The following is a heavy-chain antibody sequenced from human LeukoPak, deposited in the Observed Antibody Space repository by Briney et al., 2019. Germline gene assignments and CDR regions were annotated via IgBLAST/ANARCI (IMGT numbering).Heavy chain of an antibody. J-gene: IGHJ4*02. Sequence: SETLSLTCTVSAGSIGDYYWTWIRQPPGKGLEWIGHIYTSGGTNYSPSLKSRVTISVDTSKNQISLKLSSVTAADTAVYYCATAVVVTVFDYWGQGTLVTVSS. V-gene: IGHV4-4*09. CDR1: AGSIGDYY. CDR3: ATAVVVTVFDY. D-gene: IGHD2-21*02. CDR2: IYTSGGT.